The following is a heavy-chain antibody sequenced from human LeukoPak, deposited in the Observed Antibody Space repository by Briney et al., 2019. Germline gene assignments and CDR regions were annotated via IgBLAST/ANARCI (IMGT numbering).Heavy chain of an antibody. V-gene: IGHV3-48*01. D-gene: IGHD6-19*01. Sequence: GGSLRLSCAGSGFTFSSYRMNWVRQAPGKGLEWVSYISSSSRTIYYADSVKSRFTSSRDNAKSSLYLQMNSLRADDTAVYYCARDATHRYNSGWYKGYNWFDPWGQGTLVTVSS. CDR2: ISSSSRTI. CDR3: ARDATHRYNSGWYKGYNWFDP. CDR1: GFTFSSYR. J-gene: IGHJ5*02.